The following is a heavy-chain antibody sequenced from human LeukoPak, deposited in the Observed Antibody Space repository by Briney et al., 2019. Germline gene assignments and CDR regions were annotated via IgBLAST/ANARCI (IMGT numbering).Heavy chain of an antibody. CDR2: INHSGST. CDR3: ARGLYYDFWSGYSTVFDI. CDR1: GGSFSGYY. J-gene: IGHJ3*02. V-gene: IGHV4-34*01. Sequence: SETLSLTCAVYGGSFSGYYWSWIRQPPGKGLEWIGEINHSGSTNYNPSLKSRVTISVDTSKNQFSLKLSSVTAADTAVYYCARGLYYDFWSGYSTVFDIWGQGTMVTVSS. D-gene: IGHD3-3*01.